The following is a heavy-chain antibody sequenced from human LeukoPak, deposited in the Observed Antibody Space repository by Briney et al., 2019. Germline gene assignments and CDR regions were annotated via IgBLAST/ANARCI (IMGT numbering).Heavy chain of an antibody. D-gene: IGHD4-17*01. Sequence: PGGSLRLSCAAWGLTFSSYGMQGVRQAPGKGLEWVAGIGYDGGNKYYAESVKCRFTISRANSTNTLYRQITSLRAEDTPVYSCAKALATVTYVGFDSWGQGTLVTVSS. CDR1: GLTFSSYG. CDR2: IGYDGGNK. CDR3: AKALATVTYVGFDS. V-gene: IGHV3-33*06. J-gene: IGHJ4*02.